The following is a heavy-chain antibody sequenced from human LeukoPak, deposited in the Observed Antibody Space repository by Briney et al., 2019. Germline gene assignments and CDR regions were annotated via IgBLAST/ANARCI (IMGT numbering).Heavy chain of an antibody. J-gene: IGHJ6*03. CDR1: GYTFTGYY. V-gene: IGHV1-2*02. D-gene: IGHD6-6*01. CDR3: ARDKDFVLSYYYMDV. Sequence: ASVKVSCKASGYTFTGYYMHWVRQAPGQGLEWMGWINHNSGGTNYAQKFQGRVTMTRDTSISTAYMELSRLRSDDTAVYYCARDKDFVLSYYYMDVWGKGTTVTVSS. CDR2: INHNSGGT.